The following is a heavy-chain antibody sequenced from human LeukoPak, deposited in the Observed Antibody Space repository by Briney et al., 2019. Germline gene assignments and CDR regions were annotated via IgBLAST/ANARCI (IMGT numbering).Heavy chain of an antibody. D-gene: IGHD3-9*01. V-gene: IGHV3-33*01. Sequence: GKSLRLSCAASGFTFSSFGMHWVRQAPGKGLEWVAIIWYDGSNQYYADSVKGRFTVSRDNSKNTLYLQMNSLRAEDTAVYYCARDILTGYYQDWSQGTLVIVSS. J-gene: IGHJ4*02. CDR3: ARDILTGYYQD. CDR2: IWYDGSNQ. CDR1: GFTFSSFG.